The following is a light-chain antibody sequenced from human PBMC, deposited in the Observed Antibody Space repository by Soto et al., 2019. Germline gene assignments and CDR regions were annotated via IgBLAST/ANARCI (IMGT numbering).Light chain of an antibody. CDR2: GAS. CDR1: QSVSSSY. J-gene: IGKJ1*01. Sequence: EIVLTQSPGTLYLSPGERATLSCRASQSVSSSYLAWYQQKPGQAPRLLIYGASSRATVIPDRFSGSGSGTDFTLTISRLEPEDFAVYYCQQYGSSPWTFGQGTKVEIK. CDR3: QQYGSSPWT. V-gene: IGKV3-20*01.